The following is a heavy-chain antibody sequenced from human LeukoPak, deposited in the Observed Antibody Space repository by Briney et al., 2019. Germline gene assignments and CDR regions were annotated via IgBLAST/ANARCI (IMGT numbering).Heavy chain of an antibody. CDR1: GYTFTGYY. CDR3: ARDSAEWLVRKWDAFDI. CDR2: INPNSGGT. J-gene: IGHJ3*02. V-gene: IGHV1-2*02. Sequence: GASVKVSCKASGYTFTGYYMHWVRQATGQGLEWMGWINPNSGGTNYAQKFQGRVTMTRDTSTSTAYMELSRRRSDDTAVYYCARDSAEWLVRKWDAFDIWGQGTMVTVSS. D-gene: IGHD6-19*01.